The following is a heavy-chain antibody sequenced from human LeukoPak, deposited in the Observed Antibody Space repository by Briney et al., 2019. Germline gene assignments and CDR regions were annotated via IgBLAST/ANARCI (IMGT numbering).Heavy chain of an antibody. CDR2: LSFSGLTT. V-gene: IGHV3-23*01. J-gene: IGHJ4*02. CDR1: GFTFSTYA. CDR3: ARPTSGWYAGGFDY. Sequence: GGSLRLSCAASGFTFSTYAMNWVRQAPGKGREWVSALSFSGLTTYYADSVRGRFTISRDNSKSTLYLQMNSLRAEDTALYYCARPTSGWYAGGFDYWGQGILVTVSS. D-gene: IGHD6-19*01.